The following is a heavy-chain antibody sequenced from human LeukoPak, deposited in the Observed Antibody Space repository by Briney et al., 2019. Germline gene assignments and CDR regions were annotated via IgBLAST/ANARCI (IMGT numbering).Heavy chain of an antibody. Sequence: ASVKVSCKTSGYTFTDYYIHWVRQAPGQGLEWIGIIYPSADTTDSSQKFKGRVTVTRDTSTSTVYMELRTLRSEDTAICYCIREYEGGYFDYWGQGTLVTVSS. D-gene: IGHD2-8*01. CDR3: IREYEGGYFDY. CDR2: IYPSADTT. CDR1: GYTFTDYY. V-gene: IGHV1-46*01. J-gene: IGHJ4*02.